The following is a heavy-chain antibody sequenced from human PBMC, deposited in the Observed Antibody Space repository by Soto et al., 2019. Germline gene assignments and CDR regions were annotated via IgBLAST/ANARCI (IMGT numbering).Heavy chain of an antibody. J-gene: IGHJ3*02. D-gene: IGHD2-15*01. CDR3: ARGSSYSRAFDI. CDR2: INHSGST. CDR1: GGSFSGYY. V-gene: IGHV4-34*01. Sequence: QVQLQQWGAGLLKPSETLSITCAVYGGSFSGYYWSWIRQPPGKGLEWIGEINHSGSTNYNPSLKSRVTISVDTSKNQFSLKLSSVTAADTAVYYCARGSSYSRAFDIWGQGTMVTVSS.